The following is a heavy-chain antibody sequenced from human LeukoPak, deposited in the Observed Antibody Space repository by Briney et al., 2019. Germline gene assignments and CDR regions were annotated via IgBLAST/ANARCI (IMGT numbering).Heavy chain of an antibody. CDR2: IYYSGST. D-gene: IGHD4-17*01. CDR1: GGPVSSGSYY. V-gene: IGHV4-61*01. J-gene: IGHJ4*02. Sequence: SETLSLTCTVSGGPVSSGSYYWSWIRQPPGKGLEWIGYIYYSGSTNYNPSLKSRVTISVDTSKNQFSLKLSSVTAADTAVYYCAREGLYGDYVWSLDYWGQGTLVTVSS. CDR3: AREGLYGDYVWSLDY.